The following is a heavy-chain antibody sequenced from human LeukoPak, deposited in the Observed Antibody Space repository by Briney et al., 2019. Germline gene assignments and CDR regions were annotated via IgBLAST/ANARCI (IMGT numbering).Heavy chain of an antibody. V-gene: IGHV3-48*02. CDR2: ISSSSSTI. Sequence: GGSLRLSCAASGFTFSSYSMNWVRQAPGKGLEWVSYISSSSSTIYYADSVKGRFTISRDNAKNSLYLQMNSLRDEDTAVYYCARDGNGYRSSTSCPYYYYGMDVWGQGTTVTVSS. CDR3: ARDGNGYRSSTSCPYYYYGMDV. D-gene: IGHD2-2*03. CDR1: GFTFSSYS. J-gene: IGHJ6*02.